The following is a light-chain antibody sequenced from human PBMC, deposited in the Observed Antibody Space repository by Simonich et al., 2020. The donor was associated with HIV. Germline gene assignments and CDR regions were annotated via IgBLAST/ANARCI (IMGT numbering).Light chain of an antibody. V-gene: IGKV3-15*01. J-gene: IGKJ4*01. Sequence: EIVLTQSPATLSVSPGERATLSCRASQSVSSNLAWYQQKPGQAPRLLMYGASTRATCIPVRFSGSGSGTEFTLTISSMQSEDFAVYYCQQYNNWPLTFGGGTRVEIK. CDR2: GAS. CDR1: QSVSSN. CDR3: QQYNNWPLT.